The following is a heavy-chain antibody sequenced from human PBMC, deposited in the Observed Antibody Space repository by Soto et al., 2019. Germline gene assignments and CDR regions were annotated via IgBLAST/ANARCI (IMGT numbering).Heavy chain of an antibody. J-gene: IGHJ6*02. CDR3: ARECGGSCYSWDAYYYGMDV. V-gene: IGHV3-33*01. D-gene: IGHD2-15*01. CDR1: GFTFSSYG. CDR2: IWYDGSNK. Sequence: GGSLRLSCAASGFTFSSYGMHWVRQAPGKGLEWVAVIWYDGSNKYYADSVKGRFTISRDNSKNTLYLQMNSLRAEDTAVYYCARECGGSCYSWDAYYYGMDVWGQGTTVTVSS.